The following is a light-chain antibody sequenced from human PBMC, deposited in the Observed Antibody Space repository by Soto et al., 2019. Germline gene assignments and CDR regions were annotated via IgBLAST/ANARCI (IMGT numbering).Light chain of an antibody. CDR1: QSLAYSDGNTY. CDR2: KVS. V-gene: IGKV2-30*01. J-gene: IGKJ2*01. Sequence: DVVMTQSPLSLPVTLGQPASISCRSSQSLAYSDGNTYLNWFQQRPGQSARRLIYKVSNRDSGGPDRISGSGSGTDFTLKISRVEAEDVGIYYCMQGTHWPPYTFGQGTKLEIK. CDR3: MQGTHWPPYT.